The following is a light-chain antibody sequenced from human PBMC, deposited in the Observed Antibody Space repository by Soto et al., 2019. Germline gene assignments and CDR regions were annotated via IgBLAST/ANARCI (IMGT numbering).Light chain of an antibody. CDR2: DAS. CDR3: QQRTNWLT. J-gene: IGKJ3*01. V-gene: IGKV3-11*01. Sequence: EIMLTQSPATLSLSPGERATLSCRASQNVSTYVAWYQQKPGQAPRLLIYDASNRATGIPARFSDSVSVTDFTLPISRLEPEDFAVYYCQQRTNWLTFGPGTKVDIK. CDR1: QNVSTY.